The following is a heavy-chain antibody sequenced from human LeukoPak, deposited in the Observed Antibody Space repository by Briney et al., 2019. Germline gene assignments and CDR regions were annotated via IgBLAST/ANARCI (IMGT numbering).Heavy chain of an antibody. D-gene: IGHD2-2*02. CDR2: IYYSGST. CDR3: ARGGCSSTSCYIDAFDI. J-gene: IGHJ3*02. Sequence: ETLSLTCTVSGGSISSYYWSWIRQPPGKGLEWIGYIYYSGSTYYNPSLKSRVTISVDTSKNQFSLKLSSVTAADTAVYYCARGGCSSTSCYIDAFDIWGQGTMVTVSS. CDR1: GGSISSYY. V-gene: IGHV4-59*08.